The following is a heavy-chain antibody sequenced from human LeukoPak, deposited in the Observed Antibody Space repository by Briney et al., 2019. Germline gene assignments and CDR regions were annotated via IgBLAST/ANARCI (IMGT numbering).Heavy chain of an antibody. CDR2: IYPADSST. J-gene: IGHJ4*02. CDR1: GYSFATSW. V-gene: IGHV5-51*01. Sequence: GESLKISCKGSGYSFATSWIGWVRQMPGKGLEWMALIYPADSSTRYSPSFQGQITISADNSINTAYLQWSSLKASDTAMYYCARHATPGGVWGQGTLVTVSS. D-gene: IGHD3-10*01. CDR3: ARHATPGGV.